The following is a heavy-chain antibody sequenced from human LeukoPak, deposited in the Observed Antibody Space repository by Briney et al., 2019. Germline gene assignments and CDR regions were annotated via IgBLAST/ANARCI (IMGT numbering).Heavy chain of an antibody. CDR3: ARGMYSGSYHDAFDI. J-gene: IGHJ3*02. V-gene: IGHV3-23*01. CDR2: ISGSGGST. CDR1: GFTFSSYA. D-gene: IGHD1-26*01. Sequence: GGSLRLSCAASGFTFSSYAMSWVRQAPGKGLEWVSAISGSGGSTYYADSVKGRFTISRDNSKNTLYLQMNSLRAEDTAVYYCARGMYSGSYHDAFDIWGQGTMVTVSS.